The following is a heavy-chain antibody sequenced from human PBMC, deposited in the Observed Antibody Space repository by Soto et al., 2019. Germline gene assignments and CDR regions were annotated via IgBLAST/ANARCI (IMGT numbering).Heavy chain of an antibody. CDR2: IVPIYRTA. CDR3: VRDSGAKLRSS. CDR1: GGTFSSYR. J-gene: IGHJ4*02. V-gene: IGHV1-69*01. Sequence: QVQLVQSGAEVKKPGSSVKVSCKASGGTFSSYRINWVRQAPGQGLEWVGGIVPIYRTADYAQKFQGRVTITAHESARTSYMERRSLKSQDTAVYYCVRDSGAKLRSSWGQGTLVTVSS. D-gene: IGHD6-19*01.